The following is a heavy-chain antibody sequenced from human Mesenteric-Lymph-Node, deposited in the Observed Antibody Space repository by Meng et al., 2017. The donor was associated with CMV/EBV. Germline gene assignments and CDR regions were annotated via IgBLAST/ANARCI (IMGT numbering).Heavy chain of an antibody. V-gene: IGHV4-39*01. CDR3: ARGGQLAVYYY. J-gene: IGHJ4*02. CDR2: IYYSGSP. CDR1: GGSISTSTYY. D-gene: IGHD6-6*01. Sequence: CTVSGGSISTSTYYWGWIRQPPGKGLEWIGSIYYSGSPYYNPSLKSRVTISVDTSKNQFSLNLGSVTAADTAVYYCARGGQLAVYYYWGQGTLVTVSS.